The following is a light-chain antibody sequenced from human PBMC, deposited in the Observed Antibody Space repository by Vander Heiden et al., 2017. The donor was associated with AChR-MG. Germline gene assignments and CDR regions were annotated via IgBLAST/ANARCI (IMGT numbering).Light chain of an antibody. J-gene: IGLJ7*01. CDR1: RGHSSDA. V-gene: IGLV4-69*01. CDR2: LNSDGSH. CDR3: QTWGTGIPV. Sequence: QLVLTQSPSASASLGASVTPTCTLRRGHSSDAIAWHQQQPKKGPRYLMKLNSDGSHSKGDGIPDRCAGSSSGAERYLTISSLQSEDEADYYCQTWGTGIPVFGGGTQLTVL.